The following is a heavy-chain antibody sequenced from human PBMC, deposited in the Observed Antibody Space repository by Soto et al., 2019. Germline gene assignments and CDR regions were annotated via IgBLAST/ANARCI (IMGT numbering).Heavy chain of an antibody. J-gene: IGHJ4*02. D-gene: IGHD4-4*01. V-gene: IGHV3-48*01. CDR3: ARGDYSTFDY. CDR2: ISSSSSTI. CDR1: GFTFRSYS. Sequence: GGSQRLSCAASGFTFRSYSRNWVRQAPGKGLEWVSYISSSSSTIYYADSVKGRFTISRDNAKNSLYLQMNSLRAEDTAVYYCARGDYSTFDYWGQGTLVTVSS.